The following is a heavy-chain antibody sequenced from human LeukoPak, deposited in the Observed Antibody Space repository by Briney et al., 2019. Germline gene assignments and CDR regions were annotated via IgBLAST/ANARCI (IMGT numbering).Heavy chain of an antibody. CDR1: GFTFGDYA. V-gene: IGHV3-49*04. J-gene: IGHJ6*03. Sequence: PGRSLILSCPASGFTFGDYAMSWVRPAPGKGLEWGGFIRSKAYGGTTEYAASVKGRFTISRDDSKSIAYLQMNSLKTEDTAVYYCTRPYSSGLFPYYYYMDVWGKGTTVTVSS. CDR3: TRPYSSGLFPYYYYMDV. CDR2: IRSKAYGGTT. D-gene: IGHD6-19*01.